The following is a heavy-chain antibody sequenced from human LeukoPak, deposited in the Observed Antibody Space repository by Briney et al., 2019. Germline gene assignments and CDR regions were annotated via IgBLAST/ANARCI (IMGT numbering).Heavy chain of an antibody. Sequence: GGTLRLSCAASGFTFSSYEMNWVRQAPGKGLEWVSYISSSGSTIYYADSVKGRFTISRDNAKNSLYLQMNSLRAEDTAVYYCAELGITMIGGVWGKGATVTISS. V-gene: IGHV3-48*03. CDR1: GFTFSSYE. CDR2: ISSSGSTI. CDR3: AELGITMIGGV. D-gene: IGHD3-10*02. J-gene: IGHJ6*04.